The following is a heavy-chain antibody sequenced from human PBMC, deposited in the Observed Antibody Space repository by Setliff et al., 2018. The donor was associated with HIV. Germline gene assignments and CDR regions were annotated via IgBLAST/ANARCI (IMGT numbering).Heavy chain of an antibody. Sequence: SETLSLTCTVSGDSISSSSYYWGWIRQPAGKGLEWIGHIYTSGSTNYNPSLKSRVTISVDTSKNQFSLKLNSVTATDTAVYYCARRTFGSGRIDPWGQGTLVTVSS. CDR1: GDSISSSSYY. J-gene: IGHJ5*02. CDR3: ARRTFGSGRIDP. V-gene: IGHV4-61*09. D-gene: IGHD3-16*01. CDR2: IYTSGST.